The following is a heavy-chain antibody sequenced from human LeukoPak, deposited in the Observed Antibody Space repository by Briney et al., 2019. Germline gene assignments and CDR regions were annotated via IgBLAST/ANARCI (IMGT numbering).Heavy chain of an antibody. D-gene: IGHD3-9*01. CDR2: ISRSGSTI. V-gene: IGHV3-11*01. CDR1: RFTFSDYY. J-gene: IGHJ4*02. Sequence: GRSLRLSCAASRFTFSDYYMSWIRQAPGKGLEWVSYISRSGSTIYYADSVKGRFTISRDDAKNSLYLQMNSLRAEDTAVYYCARGKRYLDPRLFDYWGQGTLVTVSS. CDR3: ARGKRYLDPRLFDY.